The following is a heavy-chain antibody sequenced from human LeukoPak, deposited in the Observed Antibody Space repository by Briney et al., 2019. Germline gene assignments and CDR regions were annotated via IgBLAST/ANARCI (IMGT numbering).Heavy chain of an antibody. V-gene: IGHV1-24*01. CDR1: GYTLTELS. D-gene: IGHD3-22*01. J-gene: IGHJ4*02. Sequence: ASVKVSCKVSGYTLTELSMHWVRQAPGKGLEWMGGFDPEDGETIYAQKFQGRVTMTEDTSTDTAYMELSSLRSEDTAVYYCARDYYDSSGYYPHFDYWGQGTLVTVSS. CDR3: ARDYYDSSGYYPHFDY. CDR2: FDPEDGET.